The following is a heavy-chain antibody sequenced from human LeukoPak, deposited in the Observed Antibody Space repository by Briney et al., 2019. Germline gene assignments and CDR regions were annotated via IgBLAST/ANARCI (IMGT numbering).Heavy chain of an antibody. V-gene: IGHV4-39*01. CDR2: IYYSGST. Sequence: PSETLSLTCTVSGGSISSSSYYWGWIRQPPGKGLEWIGSIYYSGSTYYNPSLKSRVTISVDTSKNQFSLKLSSVTAADTAVYYCARGGRITIFGVVIYSDYWGQGTLVTVSS. D-gene: IGHD3-3*01. CDR3: ARGGRITIFGVVIYSDY. J-gene: IGHJ4*02. CDR1: GGSISSSSYY.